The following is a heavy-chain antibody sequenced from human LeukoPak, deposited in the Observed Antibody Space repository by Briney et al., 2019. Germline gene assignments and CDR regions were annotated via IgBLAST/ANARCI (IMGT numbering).Heavy chain of an antibody. J-gene: IGHJ4*02. Sequence: ASVKVSCKASGYTFTSYYMHWVRQAPGQGLEWMGIIKPSDGTTGYAQKFQGRVTMTRDTSTSTVYMELSSLRSEDTAVYYCARVRIAVAGTGGFFDYWGQGTLVTVSS. D-gene: IGHD6-19*01. CDR3: ARVRIAVAGTGGFFDY. CDR2: IKPSDGTT. V-gene: IGHV1-46*01. CDR1: GYTFTSYY.